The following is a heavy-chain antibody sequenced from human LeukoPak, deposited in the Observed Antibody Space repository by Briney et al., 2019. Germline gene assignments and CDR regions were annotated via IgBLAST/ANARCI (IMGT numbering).Heavy chain of an antibody. CDR1: GYTFTGYY. CDR3: ARGGTSPRAFDY. Sequence: ASVKVSCKASGYTFTGYYMHWVRQAPGQGLEWMGWISAYNGNTNYAQKLQGRVTMTTDTSTSTAYMELRSLRSDDTAVYYCARGGTSPRAFDYWGQGTLVTVSS. V-gene: IGHV1-18*04. CDR2: ISAYNGNT. J-gene: IGHJ4*02. D-gene: IGHD3-16*01.